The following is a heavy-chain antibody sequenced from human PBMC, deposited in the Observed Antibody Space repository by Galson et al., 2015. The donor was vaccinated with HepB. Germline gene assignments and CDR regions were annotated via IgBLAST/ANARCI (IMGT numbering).Heavy chain of an antibody. CDR2: IWYDGSNK. V-gene: IGHV3-33*01. J-gene: IGHJ6*02. D-gene: IGHD3-9*01. CDR1: GFTFSSYG. Sequence: SLRLSCAASGFTFSSYGMHWVRQAPGKGLEWVAVIWYDGSNKYYADSVKGRFTISRDNSKNTLYLQMNSLRAEDTAVYYCARGLGYYDILTGPKTPYGMDVWGQGTTVTVSS. CDR3: ARGLGYYDILTGPKTPYGMDV.